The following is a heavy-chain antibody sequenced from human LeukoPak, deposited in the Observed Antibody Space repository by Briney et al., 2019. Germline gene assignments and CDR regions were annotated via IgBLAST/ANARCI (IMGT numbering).Heavy chain of an antibody. J-gene: IGHJ4*02. V-gene: IGHV3-53*01. Sequence: PGGSLRLSCAASGFTVSSNYMSWVRQAPGKGLEWVSVIYSGGSTYYADSVKGRLTISRDNSKNTLYLQMNSLRAEDTAIYYCAREGPRGNSQFDYWGQGTLVTVSS. D-gene: IGHD2/OR15-2a*01. CDR1: GFTVSSNY. CDR3: AREGPRGNSQFDY. CDR2: IYSGGST.